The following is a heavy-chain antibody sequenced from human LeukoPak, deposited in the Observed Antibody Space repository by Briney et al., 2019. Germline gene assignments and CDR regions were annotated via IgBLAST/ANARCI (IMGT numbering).Heavy chain of an antibody. V-gene: IGHV4-4*09. Sequence: PSETLSLTRSVSGRSISSYYWSWTRQPPAKALEGIGYIYTSGSSHYNPSLKSRVTISVDTSKNQFSLKLSSVTAADTAVYYCARVPRDYYDSSGYYFDYWGQGTLVTVSS. CDR3: ARVPRDYYDSSGYYFDY. CDR2: IYTSGSS. CDR1: GRSISSYY. J-gene: IGHJ4*02. D-gene: IGHD3-22*01.